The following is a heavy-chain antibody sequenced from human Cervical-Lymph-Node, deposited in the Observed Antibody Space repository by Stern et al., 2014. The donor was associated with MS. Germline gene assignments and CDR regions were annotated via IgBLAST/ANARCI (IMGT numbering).Heavy chain of an antibody. CDR1: GFSLSTSGMC. J-gene: IGHJ4*02. CDR3: ARASFRGDNYGEFDY. CDR2: IAWDDDK. Sequence: ESGPALVKPTQPLTLTCAFSGFSLSTSGMCVSWIRQPPGKALEWLALIAWDDDKYYSTSLKTRLTISKDTSKNQVVLTMTSVDPVDTGTYYCARASFRGDNYGEFDYWGQGTLVTVSS. V-gene: IGHV2-70*01. D-gene: IGHD4/OR15-4a*01.